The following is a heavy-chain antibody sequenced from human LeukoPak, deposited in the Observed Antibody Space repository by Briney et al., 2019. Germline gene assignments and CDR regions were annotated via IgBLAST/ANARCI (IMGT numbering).Heavy chain of an antibody. V-gene: IGHV3-21*01. CDR2: ISSSSSYI. D-gene: IGHD3-22*01. J-gene: IGHJ4*02. CDR3: ARAGITMIVVVTD. CDR1: GFTFSSYS. Sequence: GGSLRLSCAASGFTFSSYSMNWARQAPGKGLEWVSSISSSSSYIYYADSVKGRFTISRDNAKNSLYLQMNSLRAEDTAVYYCARAGITMIVVVTDWGQGTLVTVSS.